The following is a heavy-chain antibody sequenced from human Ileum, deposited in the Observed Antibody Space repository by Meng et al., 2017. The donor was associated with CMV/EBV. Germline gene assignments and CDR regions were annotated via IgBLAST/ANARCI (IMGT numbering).Heavy chain of an antibody. J-gene: IGHJ4*02. Sequence: ASVTVSCQASGYTFTGYYMHWVRQAPGQGLEWMGWISPNSGGSYYAQKFQGRVTMTRDTSISTAYMELSSLRSDDTAVYYCARGYYYDSSGYSNMGDYWGQGTLVTVSS. D-gene: IGHD3-22*01. CDR1: GYTFTGYY. CDR3: ARGYYYDSSGYSNMGDY. V-gene: IGHV1-2*02. CDR2: ISPNSGGS.